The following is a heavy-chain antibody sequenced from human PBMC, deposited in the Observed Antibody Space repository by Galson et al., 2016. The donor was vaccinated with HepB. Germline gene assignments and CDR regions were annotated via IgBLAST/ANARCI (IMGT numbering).Heavy chain of an antibody. CDR1: GGSVSSGSYY. J-gene: IGHJ6*02. D-gene: IGHD3-10*01. CDR3: ASSSYYASGSYYNPWYYYGLGV. V-gene: IGHV4-61*01. CDR2: IYYSGST. Sequence: ETLSLTCTVSGGSVSSGSYYWRWIRQPPGKGLEWIAYIYYSGSTKYNPSLKSRVTISVDTSKNQFSLRLSSVTAADSAVYYCASSSYYASGSYYNPWYYYGLGVWGQGTTVTVSS.